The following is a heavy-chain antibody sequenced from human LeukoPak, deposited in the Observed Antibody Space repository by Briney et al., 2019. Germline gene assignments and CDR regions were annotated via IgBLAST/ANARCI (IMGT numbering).Heavy chain of an antibody. D-gene: IGHD2-2*01. V-gene: IGHV3-23*01. CDR3: AKNPWVVVPAATRNY. J-gene: IGHJ4*02. CDR2: ISGSGGST. Sequence: ISGSGGSTYYADSVKGRFTISRDNSKNTLYLQMNSLRAEDTAVYYCAKNPWVVVPAATRNYWGQGTLVTVSS.